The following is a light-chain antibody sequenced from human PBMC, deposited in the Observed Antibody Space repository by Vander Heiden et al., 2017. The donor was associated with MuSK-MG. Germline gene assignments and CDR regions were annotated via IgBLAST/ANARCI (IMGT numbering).Light chain of an antibody. V-gene: IGKV1-39*01. CDR3: QQNDSSPTIT. CDR1: QSISSY. J-gene: IGKJ5*01. CDR2: AAS. Sequence: DIQMTQSPSSLSASVGDRVTITCRASQSISSYLNWYQQKPGKAPKLLIYAASSLQSGVPSRFSGSGCGTDFTLTISSRQPEDFAAYYCQQNDSSPTITFGQGTQLEIK.